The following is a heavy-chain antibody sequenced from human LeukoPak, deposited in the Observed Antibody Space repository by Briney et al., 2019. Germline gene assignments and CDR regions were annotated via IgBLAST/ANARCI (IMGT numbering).Heavy chain of an antibody. CDR2: ISYDGSNK. CDR1: GFTFSSYG. D-gene: IGHD1-26*01. J-gene: IGHJ6*02. Sequence: PGGSLRLSCAASGFTFSSYGMHWVRQAPGKGLEWVAVISYDGSNKYYADSVKGRFTISRDNSKNTLYLQMNSLRAEDTAVYYCAKGFSGVNYYYGMDVWGQGTTVTISS. V-gene: IGHV3-30*18. CDR3: AKGFSGVNYYYGMDV.